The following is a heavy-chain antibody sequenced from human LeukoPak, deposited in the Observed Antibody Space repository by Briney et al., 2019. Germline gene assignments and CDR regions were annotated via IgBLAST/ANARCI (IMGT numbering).Heavy chain of an antibody. CDR2: ISPGGGST. CDR1: GFSFSSYA. D-gene: IGHD3-22*01. J-gene: IGHJ4*02. V-gene: IGHV3-23*01. Sequence: GSLRLSCAASGFSFSSYAMSWVRQAPGKGLEWVSTISPGGGSTYYADSVKGRFTISSDNSKKTLYLQMSSLRVEDTAVYYCAKASSGYYAFDYWGQGTLVTVSP. CDR3: AKASSGYYAFDY.